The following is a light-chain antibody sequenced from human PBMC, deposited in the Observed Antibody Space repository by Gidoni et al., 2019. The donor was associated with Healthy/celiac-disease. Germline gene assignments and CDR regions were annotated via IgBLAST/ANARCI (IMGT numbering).Light chain of an antibody. J-gene: IGLJ2*01. CDR1: SSNIGSNT. V-gene: IGLV1-44*01. CDR2: SNN. Sequence: QSVLTQPPSASGTPGKRVTISCSGSSSNIGSNTVNWYQQLPGTAPKLLIYSNNQRPSGVPDRFSGSKSGTSASLAISGLQSEDEADYYCAAWDDSLNGDVVFGGVTKLTVL. CDR3: AAWDDSLNGDVV.